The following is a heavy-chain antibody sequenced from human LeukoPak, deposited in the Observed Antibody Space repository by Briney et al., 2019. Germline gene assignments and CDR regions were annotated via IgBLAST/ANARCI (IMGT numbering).Heavy chain of an antibody. CDR3: ASRVVPAAPLLP. CDR2: INPNSGGT. J-gene: IGHJ5*02. D-gene: IGHD2-2*01. CDR1: GYTFTGYY. V-gene: IGHV1-2*02. Sequence: ASVKVSCKASGYTFTGYYMHWVRQAPGQGLEWMGWINPNSGGTNYAQRFQGRVTMTRATSISTAYMELSRLRSDDTAVYYCASRVVPAAPLLPWGQGTLVTVSS.